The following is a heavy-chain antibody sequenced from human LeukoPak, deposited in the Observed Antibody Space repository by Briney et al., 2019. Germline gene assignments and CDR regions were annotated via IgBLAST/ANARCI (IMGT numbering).Heavy chain of an antibody. CDR2: IYYSGST. J-gene: IGHJ3*02. D-gene: IGHD2-2*02. CDR1: GGSISSYH. Sequence: SETLSLTCTVSGGSISSYHWGWIRQPPGKGLEWIGSIYYSGSTYYNPSLKSRVTISVDTSKNQFSLKLSSVTAADTAVYYCASRDTHAFDIWGQGTMVTVSS. V-gene: IGHV4-39*01. CDR3: ASRDTHAFDI.